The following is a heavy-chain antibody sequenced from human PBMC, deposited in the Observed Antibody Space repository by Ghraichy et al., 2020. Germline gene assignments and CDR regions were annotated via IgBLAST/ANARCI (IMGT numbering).Heavy chain of an antibody. D-gene: IGHD3-10*01. CDR3: STSPRADRGNY. V-gene: IGHV3-74*01. CDR2: IKTDGSTT. CDR1: GLTFSSYW. J-gene: IGHJ4*02. Sequence: GGSLRLSCAASGLTFSSYWMHWVRQAPGKGLEWVSHIKTDGSTTNYADSVRGRFTISRDNAKNTLYLQMNSLRADDTAVYYCSTSPRADRGNYWGLGTLGTVSS.